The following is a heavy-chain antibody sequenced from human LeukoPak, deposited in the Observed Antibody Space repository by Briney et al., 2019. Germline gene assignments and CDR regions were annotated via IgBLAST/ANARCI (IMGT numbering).Heavy chain of an antibody. D-gene: IGHD1/OR15-1a*01. J-gene: IGHJ4*02. CDR2: ISYDGSNK. V-gene: IGHV3-30-3*01. Sequence: AGGSLRLSCAASGFTFSSYAMHWVRQAPGKGLEWVAVISYDGSNKYYADSVKGRFTISRDNSKNTLYLQTNSLRAEDTAVYYCARVDPRLPEQPFDYWGQGTLVTVSS. CDR1: GFTFSSYA. CDR3: ARVDPRLPEQPFDY.